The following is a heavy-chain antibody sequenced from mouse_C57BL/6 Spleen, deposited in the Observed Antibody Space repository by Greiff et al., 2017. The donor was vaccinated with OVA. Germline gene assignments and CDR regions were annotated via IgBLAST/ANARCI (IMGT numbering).Heavy chain of an antibody. Sequence: QVQLQQPGAELVKPGASVKLSCKASGYTFTSYWMQWVKQRPGQGLEWIGEIDPSDSYTNYNQKFKGKATLTVDTSSSTAYMQLSSLTSEDSAVYYCARDYGKDYGGKGTTLTVSS. V-gene: IGHV1-50*01. D-gene: IGHD1-1*01. CDR3: ARDYGKDY. CDR2: IDPSDSYT. CDR1: GYTFTSYW. J-gene: IGHJ2*01.